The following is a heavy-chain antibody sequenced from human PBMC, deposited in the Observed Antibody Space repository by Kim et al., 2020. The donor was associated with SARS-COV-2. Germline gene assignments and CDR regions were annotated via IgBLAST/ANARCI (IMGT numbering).Heavy chain of an antibody. J-gene: IGHJ1*01. CDR3: ARVGIAAAGYAEYFQH. Sequence: SVKGRFTITRDNAKNSLYLXMNSLRAEDTAVYYCARVGIAAAGYAEYFQHXGQGTLVTVSS. D-gene: IGHD6-13*01. V-gene: IGHV3-11*06.